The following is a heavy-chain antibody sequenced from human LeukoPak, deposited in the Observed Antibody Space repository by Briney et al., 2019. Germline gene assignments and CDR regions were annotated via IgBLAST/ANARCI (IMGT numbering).Heavy chain of an antibody. CDR3: ARDSPEGVVVAATVREFDY. J-gene: IGHJ4*02. CDR2: ISSSSSTI. V-gene: IGHV3-48*02. D-gene: IGHD2-15*01. CDR1: GFTFSSYS. Sequence: GGSLRLSCAASGFTFSSYSMNWVRQAPGKGLEWVSYISSSSSTIYYADSVKGRFTISRDNAKNSLYLQMNSLRDEDTAVYYCARDSPEGVVVAATVREFDYWGQGTLVTVSS.